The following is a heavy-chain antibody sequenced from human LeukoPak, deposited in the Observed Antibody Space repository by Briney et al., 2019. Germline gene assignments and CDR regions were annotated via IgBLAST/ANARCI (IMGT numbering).Heavy chain of an antibody. D-gene: IGHD1-26*01. V-gene: IGHV1-2*02. CDR3: ARVGSGGSYGGVWFDT. CDR1: GYTFTGYY. J-gene: IGHJ5*02. Sequence: ASVKVSCKTSGYTFTGYYLHWVRQAPGQGLEWMGWVNPNSGGTNYAQKFQGRGTMTRDTSISTAYMELSRLRPGDTAVYYCARVGSGGSYGGVWFDTWGQGTLVTVSS. CDR2: VNPNSGGT.